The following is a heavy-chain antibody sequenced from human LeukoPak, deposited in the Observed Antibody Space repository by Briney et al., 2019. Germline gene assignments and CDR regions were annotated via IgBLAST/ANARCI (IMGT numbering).Heavy chain of an antibody. V-gene: IGHV1-69*05. CDR2: IIPIFGTA. J-gene: IGHJ4*02. CDR1: GGTFSSYA. Sequence: SVKVSCKASGGTFSSYAISWVRQAPGQGLEWLGGIIPIFGTANYAQKFQGRVTITTDESTSTAYMELSSLRSEDTAVYYCARGGSSSFHLFDYWGQGTLVTVSS. CDR3: ARGGSSSFHLFDY. D-gene: IGHD6-6*01.